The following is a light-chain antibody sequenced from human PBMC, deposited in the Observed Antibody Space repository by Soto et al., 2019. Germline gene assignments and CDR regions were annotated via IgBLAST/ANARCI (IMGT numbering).Light chain of an antibody. V-gene: IGKV3-20*01. CDR2: GPS. CDR3: HQYGTSPQT. CDR1: QSVPKNY. Sequence: EIVLTQSPGTLSLSPGERATLSCRASQSVPKNYLAWYQHKPGQAPRLLIYGPSSRATGIPDRFSGSGSGTDFTLSISRVVREDFAVYYCHQYGTSPQTFGQGTKVEIK. J-gene: IGKJ1*01.